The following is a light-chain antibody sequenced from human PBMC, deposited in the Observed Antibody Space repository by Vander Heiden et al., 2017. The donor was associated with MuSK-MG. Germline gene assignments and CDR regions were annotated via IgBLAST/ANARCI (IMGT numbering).Light chain of an antibody. J-gene: IGKJ1*01. CDR2: WAS. CDR3: QQDDSSPRV. CDR1: QSVLYTPTNKNY. V-gene: IGKV4-1*01. Sequence: DLVVTQSPDSLAGSLGERATINCKSSQSVLYTPTNKNYLAWFQQKPGQPPKMLISWASTRESGVPDRFSGSGSETDFTLTISSLQAEDVAVYYCQQDDSSPRVFGQGTKVEIK.